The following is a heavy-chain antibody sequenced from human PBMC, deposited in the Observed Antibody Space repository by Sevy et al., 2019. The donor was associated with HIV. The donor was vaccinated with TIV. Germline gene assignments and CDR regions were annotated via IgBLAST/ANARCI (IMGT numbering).Heavy chain of an antibody. CDR3: AGRGGRGGFDY. J-gene: IGHJ4*02. Sequence: GGSLRLSCAASGFTFSSYEMNWVRQAPGKGLEWVSYISSSGSTIYYADSVKGRFTISRDNAKNSLYLQMNSLRAEDSAVYYCAGRGGRGGFDYWGQGTLVTVSS. V-gene: IGHV3-48*03. CDR2: ISSSGSTI. CDR1: GFTFSSYE. D-gene: IGHD2-15*01.